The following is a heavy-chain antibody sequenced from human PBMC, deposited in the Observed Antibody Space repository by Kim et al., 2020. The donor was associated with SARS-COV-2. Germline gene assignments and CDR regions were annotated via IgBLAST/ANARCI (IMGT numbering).Heavy chain of an antibody. D-gene: IGHD5-18*01. Sequence: SETLSLTCTVSGGSISSGGYYWSWIRQHPGKGLEWIGYIYYSGSTYYNPSLKSRVTISVDTSKNQFSLKLSSVTAADTAVYYCARDMGGSQLWLLWGQGTLVTVSS. CDR1: GGSISSGGYY. CDR2: IYYSGST. CDR3: ARDMGGSQLWLL. J-gene: IGHJ4*02. V-gene: IGHV4-31*03.